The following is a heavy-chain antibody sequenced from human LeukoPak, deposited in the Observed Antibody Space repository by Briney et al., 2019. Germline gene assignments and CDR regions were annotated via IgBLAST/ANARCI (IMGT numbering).Heavy chain of an antibody. CDR2: IYYSGNT. CDR1: GVSISSGGYY. CDR3: ARVFVYCSSTSCSYIDY. D-gene: IGHD2-2*01. Sequence: SETLSLTCTVSGVSISSGGYYWRWTRQHPGRGLEWNGYIYYSGNTYNNPALKSRVSISVDTSNNLFFLKLRSGTAADTAVYYCARVFVYCSSTSCSYIDYWGQGTLVTVSS. J-gene: IGHJ4*02. V-gene: IGHV4-31*03.